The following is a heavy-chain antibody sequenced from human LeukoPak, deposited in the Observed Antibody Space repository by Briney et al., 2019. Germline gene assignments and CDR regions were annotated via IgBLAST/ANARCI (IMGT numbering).Heavy chain of an antibody. Sequence: PGGSLRLSCVASGFTFDDYAMHWVRQAPGKGLEWVAVISYDGSNKYYADSVKGRFTISRDNSKNTLYLQMNSLRAEDTAVYYCARVRIPYYYYGMDVWGQGTTVTVSS. CDR2: ISYDGSNK. CDR1: GFTFDDYA. V-gene: IGHV3-30-3*01. J-gene: IGHJ6*02. CDR3: ARVRIPYYYYGMDV.